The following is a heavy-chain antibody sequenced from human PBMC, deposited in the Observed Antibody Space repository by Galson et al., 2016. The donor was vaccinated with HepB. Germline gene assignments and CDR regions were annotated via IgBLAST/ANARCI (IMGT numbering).Heavy chain of an antibody. CDR2: INRSGGT. D-gene: IGHD3-10*01. Sequence: ETLSLTCAVYGGSFSGYFWSWIRQPPGKGLEWIGEINRSGGTNYNPSLKSRVTISVDTSKNHFSLNLSSVTAADTAVYYCARFGSFWGQGTLVTVSS. J-gene: IGHJ4*02. CDR1: GGSFSGYF. CDR3: ARFGSF. V-gene: IGHV4-34*01.